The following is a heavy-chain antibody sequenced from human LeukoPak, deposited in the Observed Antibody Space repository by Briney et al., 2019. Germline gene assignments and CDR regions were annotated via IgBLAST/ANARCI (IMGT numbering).Heavy chain of an antibody. V-gene: IGHV3-15*01. J-gene: IGHJ4*02. CDR1: GFTFSSYG. CDR3: ANSPQQWLVLGHDY. CDR2: IKSKTDGGTT. D-gene: IGHD6-19*01. Sequence: GGSLRLSCAASGFTFSSYGMHWVRQAPGKGLEWVGRIKSKTDGGTTDYAAPVKGRFTISRDDSKNTLYLQMNSLRAEDTAVYYCANSPQQWLVLGHDYWGQGTLVTVSS.